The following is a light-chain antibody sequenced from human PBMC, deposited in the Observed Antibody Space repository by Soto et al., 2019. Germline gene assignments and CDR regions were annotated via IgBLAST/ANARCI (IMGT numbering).Light chain of an antibody. J-gene: IGLJ1*01. Sequence: QSVLTQPRSVSGSPGQSVTISCTGTSSDVGGYNYVSWYQQHPGKAPKLMIYDVSNRPSGVPDRFSGSKSGNTASLTISGLQAEDEADYYCCSYAGTYTHYVFGTGTKLTVL. CDR3: CSYAGTYTHYV. CDR2: DVS. V-gene: IGLV2-11*01. CDR1: SSDVGGYNY.